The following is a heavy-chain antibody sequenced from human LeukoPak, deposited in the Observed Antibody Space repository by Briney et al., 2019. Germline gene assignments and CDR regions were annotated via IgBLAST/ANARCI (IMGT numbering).Heavy chain of an antibody. CDR1: GFSFSAYW. V-gene: IGHV3-7*01. CDR3: ARFGYVAAVDL. D-gene: IGHD2-15*01. CDR2: INPAGTET. J-gene: IGHJ4*02. Sequence: GGSLRLSCAASGFSFSAYWTTWVRQAPVTGLEWVANINPAGTETYYVDPVKGRFTISRDNAKNLLYLQMNSLRAEDTAVYYCARFGYVAAVDLWGQGTLVTVSS.